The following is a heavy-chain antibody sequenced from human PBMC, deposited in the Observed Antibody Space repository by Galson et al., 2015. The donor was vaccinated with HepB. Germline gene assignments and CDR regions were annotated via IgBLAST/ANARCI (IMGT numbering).Heavy chain of an antibody. J-gene: IGHJ1*01. CDR1: GFTFSSYG. D-gene: IGHD6-13*01. CDR2: ISGSGGST. CDR3: AKGSSWSGEYFQH. Sequence: LRLSCAASGFTFSSYGMSWVRQAPGKGLEWVSGISGSGGSTYYADSVKGRFTISRDNSKNTLFLQMNSLRAEDTAIYYCAKGSSWSGEYFQHWGQGTLVTVSS. V-gene: IGHV3-23*01.